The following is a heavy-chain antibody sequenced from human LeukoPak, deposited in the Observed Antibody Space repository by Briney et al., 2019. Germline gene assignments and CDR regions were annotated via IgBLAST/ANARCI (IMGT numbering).Heavy chain of an antibody. V-gene: IGHV3-11*04. CDR3: AREGYVDKKRGFDY. J-gene: IGHJ4*02. CDR1: GFTFSDYY. D-gene: IGHD5-12*01. CDR2: ISSSGSAI. Sequence: GGSLRLSCAASGFTFSDYYMSWIRQAPGEGLEWVSYISSSGSAIYYADSVKGRFTISRDNAKNSLYLQMNSLRAEDTAVYYCAREGYVDKKRGFDYWGQGTLVTVSS.